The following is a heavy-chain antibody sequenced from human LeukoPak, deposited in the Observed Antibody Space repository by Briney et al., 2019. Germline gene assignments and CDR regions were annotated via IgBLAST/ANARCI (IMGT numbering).Heavy chain of an antibody. V-gene: IGHV3-30*18. CDR3: AKLWQAAAGDYYGMDV. D-gene: IGHD6-13*01. Sequence: GRSLRLSCTAPGFTFSSYGMHWVRQAPGKGLEWVAVISYDGSNKYYADSVKGRFTISRDNSKNTLYLQMNSLRAEDTAVYYCAKLWQAAAGDYYGMDVWGQGTTVTVSS. CDR1: GFTFSSYG. J-gene: IGHJ6*02. CDR2: ISYDGSNK.